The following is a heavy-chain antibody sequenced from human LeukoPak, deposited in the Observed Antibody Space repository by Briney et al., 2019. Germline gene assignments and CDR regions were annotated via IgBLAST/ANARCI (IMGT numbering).Heavy chain of an antibody. J-gene: IGHJ4*02. CDR3: ARGEDYYDSSGHFDY. D-gene: IGHD3-22*01. V-gene: IGHV4-39*07. CDR1: GVSISSSSYY. Sequence: PSETLSLTCTVSGVSISSSSYYWGWIRQPPGKGLEWIGSIYYSGSTYYNPSLKSRVTISVDTSKNQFSLKLSSVTAADTAVYYCARGEDYYDSSGHFDYWGQGTLVTVSS. CDR2: IYYSGST.